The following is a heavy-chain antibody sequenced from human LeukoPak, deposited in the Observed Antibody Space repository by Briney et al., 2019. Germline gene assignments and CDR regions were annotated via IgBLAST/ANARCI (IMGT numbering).Heavy chain of an antibody. CDR2: MNPNSGNT. CDR3: ARDNSVGDTAWWFDP. CDR1: GYTFTSYG. J-gene: IGHJ5*02. Sequence: ASVKLSCKASGYTFTSYGINWVRQATGQGLEWMGWMNPNSGNTGYAQKFQGRVTITRNTSISTAYMDLSSLRSEDTAVYYCARDNSVGDTAWWFDPWGQGTLVAVSS. D-gene: IGHD1-26*01. V-gene: IGHV1-8*03.